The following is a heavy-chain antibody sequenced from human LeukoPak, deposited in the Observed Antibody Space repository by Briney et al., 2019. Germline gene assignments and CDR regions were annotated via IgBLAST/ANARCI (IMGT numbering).Heavy chain of an antibody. J-gene: IGHJ5*02. CDR2: ISAYNGNT. D-gene: IGHD4-17*01. CDR1: GYTFTSYG. CDR3: ARVYGDYVWFDP. V-gene: IGHV1-18*01. Sequence: ASVKVSCKASGYTFTSYGISWVRQAPGQGLEWMGWISAYNGNTNYAQKLQGRVTMTRDTSTSTVYMELSSLRSEDTAVYYCARVYGDYVWFDPWGQGTLVTVSS.